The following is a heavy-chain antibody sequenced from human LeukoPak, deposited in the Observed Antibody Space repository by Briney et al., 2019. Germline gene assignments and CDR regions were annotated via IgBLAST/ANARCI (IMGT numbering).Heavy chain of an antibody. D-gene: IGHD5-18*01. J-gene: IGHJ4*02. Sequence: ASVKVSCKASGYTFTGYYIHWVRQAPVQGLEWMGVINPSGGSTTYAQKFQGRVTMTRDMSTSTVYMELSSLRSEDTAVYYCARDSHRIYSYGLFDYWGQGTLVTVSS. CDR2: INPSGGST. CDR1: GYTFTGYY. V-gene: IGHV1-46*01. CDR3: ARDSHRIYSYGLFDY.